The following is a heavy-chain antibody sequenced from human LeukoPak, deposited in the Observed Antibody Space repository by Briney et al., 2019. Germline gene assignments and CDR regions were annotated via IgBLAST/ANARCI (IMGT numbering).Heavy chain of an antibody. D-gene: IGHD3/OR15-3a*01. J-gene: IGHJ4*02. CDR3: AKGPHVGPLYYFDY. Sequence: GGSLRLSRAASGFTFNTYAMHWVRQAPDKGLEWVAVISYDGSNKYYADSVKGRFVISRDNSKNTLYLQMNSLRAEDTAVYYCAKGPHVGPLYYFDYWGQGTLVTVSS. CDR1: GFTFNTYA. V-gene: IGHV3-30*09. CDR2: ISYDGSNK.